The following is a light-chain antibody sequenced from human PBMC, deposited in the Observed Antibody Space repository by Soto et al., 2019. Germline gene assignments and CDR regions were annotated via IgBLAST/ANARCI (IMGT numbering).Light chain of an antibody. CDR3: SAYSTNTVV. CDR2: EVI. J-gene: IGLJ2*01. Sequence: QSALTQPASVSGSPGQSITISCTGTSSDVGGYDFVSWYQHHPGKAPKLLIYEVIYRPSGVSNRFSGPKSGNTASLTISGLQAADEADYYCSAYSTNTVVFGGGTKLTVL. CDR1: SSDVGGYDF. V-gene: IGLV2-14*01.